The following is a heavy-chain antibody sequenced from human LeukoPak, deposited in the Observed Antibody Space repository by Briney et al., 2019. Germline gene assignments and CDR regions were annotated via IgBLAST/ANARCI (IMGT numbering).Heavy chain of an antibody. J-gene: IGHJ4*02. D-gene: IGHD3-10*01. CDR3: ARRVGSYFDY. CDR2: ISSSAGTT. CDR1: GFTFSSYE. Sequence: GGSLRLSCAASGFTFSSYEMNWVRQAPGKGLEWVSYISSSAGTTYYADSVKGRFTISRDNAKNSLYLQMNSLRAEDTAVYYCARRVGSYFDYWGQGTLVTVSS. V-gene: IGHV3-48*03.